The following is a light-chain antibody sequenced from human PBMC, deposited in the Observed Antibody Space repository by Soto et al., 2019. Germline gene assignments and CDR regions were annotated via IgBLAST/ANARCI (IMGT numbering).Light chain of an antibody. CDR3: HRYSSWGT. J-gene: IGKJ1*01. Sequence: DVQMTESPSTLSASVGDRVTITCRASQSISNWLAWYQQKPGKAPKLLIYKASSLESGVPSRFSGSGSGTEFSLTISSLQPDDFATYYCHRYSSWGTFGQGTKVEIK. CDR2: KAS. CDR1: QSISNW. V-gene: IGKV1-5*03.